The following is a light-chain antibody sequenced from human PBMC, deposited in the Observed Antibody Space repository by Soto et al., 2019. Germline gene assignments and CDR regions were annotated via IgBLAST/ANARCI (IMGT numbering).Light chain of an antibody. V-gene: IGKV1-5*01. J-gene: IGKJ1*01. Sequence: DIQMTQSPCTLSASVGDRVTITCRASQSISSWLAWYQQKPGQAPKLLIYDASTLKSGVPSRFSASGSGTEFTLTISSLQPDDFATYFCQQYNSYSWTFGPGTKVDIK. CDR3: QQYNSYSWT. CDR1: QSISSW. CDR2: DAS.